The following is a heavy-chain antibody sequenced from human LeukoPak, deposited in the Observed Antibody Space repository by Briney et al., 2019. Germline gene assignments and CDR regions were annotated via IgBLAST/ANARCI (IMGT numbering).Heavy chain of an antibody. Sequence: PSETLSLTCTVSGGSISSYYWSWIRQPVGKGLEWIGRIYTSGSTNYNPSLKSRVTMSVDTSKNQFSLKLSSVTAADTAVYYCARGYCSGGSCYPPGFDYWGRGTLVTVSS. CDR3: ARGYCSGGSCYPPGFDY. CDR1: GGSISSYY. V-gene: IGHV4-4*07. D-gene: IGHD2-15*01. J-gene: IGHJ4*02. CDR2: IYTSGST.